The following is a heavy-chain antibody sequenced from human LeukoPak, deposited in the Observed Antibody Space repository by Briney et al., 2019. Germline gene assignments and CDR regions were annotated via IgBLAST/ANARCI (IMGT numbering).Heavy chain of an antibody. J-gene: IGHJ4*02. D-gene: IGHD1-1*01. Sequence: ASVKVSCKASGYTFTSYGISWVRQAPGQGLEWMGWISAYNGNTNYAQKPQGRVTMTTDTSTSTAYMELRSLRSDDTAVYYCARTLPAGGNFDYWGQGTLVTVSS. CDR3: ARTLPAGGNFDY. V-gene: IGHV1-18*01. CDR2: ISAYNGNT. CDR1: GYTFTSYG.